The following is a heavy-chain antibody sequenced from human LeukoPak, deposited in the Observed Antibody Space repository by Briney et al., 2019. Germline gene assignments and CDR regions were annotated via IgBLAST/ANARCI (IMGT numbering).Heavy chain of an antibody. CDR1: GASVNDYF. Sequence: SETLSLSCSVSGASVNDYFWSRIRQAPGRGLEWIGHVYSGGTTEYSPSLKGRVTISLDASSNEVSLSLTSSTSADTAVYYCAREIVLMMSDVASPYYMDVWGRGTTVTVAS. V-gene: IGHV4-59*02. J-gene: IGHJ6*03. CDR3: AREIVLMMSDVASPYYMDV. CDR2: VYSGGTT. D-gene: IGHD3-16*01.